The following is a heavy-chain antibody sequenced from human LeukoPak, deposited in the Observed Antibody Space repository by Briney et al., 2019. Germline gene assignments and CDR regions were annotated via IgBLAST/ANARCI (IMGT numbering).Heavy chain of an antibody. CDR2: IKPDSGDT. J-gene: IGHJ6*03. D-gene: IGHD3-9*01. Sequence: ASMKVSCKASGYTFTGYYMHWVRQAPGQGLEWMGWIKPDSGDTEYAQKFQGRVTMTRDTSISTAYMELRRLRLDDTAVYYCARAYYDILTGYYEGGSYNYHYMDVWGKGTTVTVSS. V-gene: IGHV1-2*02. CDR1: GYTFTGYY. CDR3: ARAYYDILTGYYEGGSYNYHYMDV.